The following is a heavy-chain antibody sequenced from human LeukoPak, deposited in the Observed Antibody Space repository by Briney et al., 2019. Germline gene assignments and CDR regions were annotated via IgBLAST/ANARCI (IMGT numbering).Heavy chain of an antibody. Sequence: SETLSLTCTVSGGSISSGGYYWRWICQHPGKGLEWIGYIYYSGSTYYNPSLKSRVTISVDTSKNQFSLKLSSVTAADTAVYYCARDPYGDYAHDYWGQGTLVTVSS. CDR1: GGSISSGGYY. CDR2: IYYSGST. V-gene: IGHV4-31*03. CDR3: ARDPYGDYAHDY. J-gene: IGHJ4*02. D-gene: IGHD4-17*01.